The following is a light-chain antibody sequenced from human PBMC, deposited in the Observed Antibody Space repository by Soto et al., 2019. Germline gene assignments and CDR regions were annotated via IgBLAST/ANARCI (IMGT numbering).Light chain of an antibody. Sequence: QSDLNKPVSVSGAPVQSSAISCTGTSSDIGGHNSVSWYQQHPGKAPKLMIYNVSNRPSGVSNRFSGSKSGNTASLTISGLLAEDEADYYCTSFTSASTYVFGAVTKVTVL. J-gene: IGLJ1*01. CDR1: SSDIGGHNS. CDR2: NVS. V-gene: IGLV2-14*01. CDR3: TSFTSASTYV.